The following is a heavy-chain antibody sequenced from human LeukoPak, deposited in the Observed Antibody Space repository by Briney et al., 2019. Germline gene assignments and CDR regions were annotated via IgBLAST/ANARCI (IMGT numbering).Heavy chain of an antibody. CDR1: GSTFSGSA. V-gene: IGHV3-73*01. D-gene: IGHD1-26*01. CDR3: TRRGEYSGSYYSDY. Sequence: GGSLRLSCTASGSTFSGSAMHWVRQASGKGLEWVGRIRSKANSYATAYAASVKGRFTISRDDSKNTAYLQMNSLKTEDTAVYYCTRRGEYSGSYYSDYWGQGTLVTVSS. J-gene: IGHJ4*02. CDR2: IRSKANSYAT.